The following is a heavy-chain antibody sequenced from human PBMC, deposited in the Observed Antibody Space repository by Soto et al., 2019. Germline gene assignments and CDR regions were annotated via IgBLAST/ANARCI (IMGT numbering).Heavy chain of an antibody. J-gene: IGHJ6*02. CDR3: AKAKRPTTVTKVDMDV. CDR2: ISGSGVST. CDR1: GFTFNIYS. Sequence: EVQLLESGGGLVQPGGYLRLSCVASGFTFNIYSMTWVRQAPGKGLEWVSGISGSGVSTLYADSVKGRFTISRDNSNNALYLQMNDLRAEDKAVYYCAKAKRPTTVTKVDMDVWGQGTAVTVSS. V-gene: IGHV3-23*01. D-gene: IGHD4-17*01.